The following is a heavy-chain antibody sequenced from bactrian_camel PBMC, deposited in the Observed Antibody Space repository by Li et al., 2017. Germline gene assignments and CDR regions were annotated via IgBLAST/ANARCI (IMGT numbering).Heavy chain of an antibody. CDR1: YTYDGGD. D-gene: IGHD6*01. V-gene: IGHV3S55*01. CDR2: ISSAGSA. Sequence: HVQLVESGGGSVQAGGSLRLSCGYTYDGGDMAWFRQAPGMEREGVAAISSAGSADYADSVEGRFTLSQDNAKNTLYLQMNSLKPEDTAMYYCAADCSTVAGGARAALFGYWGQGTQVTVS. CDR3: AADCSTVAGGARAALFGY. J-gene: IGHJ6*01.